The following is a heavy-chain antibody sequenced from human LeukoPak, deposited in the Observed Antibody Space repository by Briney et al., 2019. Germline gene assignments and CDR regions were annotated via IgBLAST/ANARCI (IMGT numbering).Heavy chain of an antibody. J-gene: IGHJ4*02. CDR3: ARYCSGGSCYSDSDY. V-gene: IGHV4-39*01. Sequence: SETLSLTCTVSGGSISSSSYYWGWIRQPPGKGLEWLGSIYYSGSTYYNPSLKSRVTISVDTSKNQFSLKLSSVTAADTAVYYCARYCSGGSCYSDSDYWGQGTLVTVPS. CDR2: IYYSGST. D-gene: IGHD2-15*01. CDR1: GGSISSSSYY.